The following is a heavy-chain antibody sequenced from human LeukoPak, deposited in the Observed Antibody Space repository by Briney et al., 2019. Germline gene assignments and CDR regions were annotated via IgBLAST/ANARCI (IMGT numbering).Heavy chain of an antibody. Sequence: GGSLRLSCAASGFTFSSYWMSWVRQATGKGLEWVANIKQEGSEKYYVDSVKGRFTISRDNAKNSLYLQMNSLRAEDTAVYYCARGILDDFWSGYLYYYYYMDVWGKGTTVTVSS. D-gene: IGHD3-3*01. CDR2: IKQEGSEK. CDR3: ARGILDDFWSGYLYYYYYMDV. V-gene: IGHV3-7*01. CDR1: GFTFSSYW. J-gene: IGHJ6*03.